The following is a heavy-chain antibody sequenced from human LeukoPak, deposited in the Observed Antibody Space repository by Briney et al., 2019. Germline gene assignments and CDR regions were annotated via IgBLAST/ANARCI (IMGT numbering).Heavy chain of an antibody. CDR2: IRDSGGNT. D-gene: IGHD3-3*01. CDR3: TTDSYYDFWSGYSRRDY. J-gene: IGHJ4*02. CDR1: GFTFSSYA. V-gene: IGHV3-23*01. Sequence: PGGSLRLSCAASGFTFSSYAMTWVRQAPGKGLEWVSAIRDSGGNTYYADSVKGRFTISRDNSKNTLYLQMNSLKTEDTAVYYCTTDSYYDFWSGYSRRDYWGQGTLVTVSS.